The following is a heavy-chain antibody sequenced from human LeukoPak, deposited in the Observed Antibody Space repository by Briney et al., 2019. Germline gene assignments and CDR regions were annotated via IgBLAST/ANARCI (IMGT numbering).Heavy chain of an antibody. Sequence: KTSETLSLTCTVSGGSISSSSYYWGWIRQPPGKGLEWIGSIYYSGSTYYNPSLKSRVTISVDTSKNQFSLKLSSVTAADTAVYYCARRDVYSSGILTFDYWGQGTLVTVSS. CDR1: GGSISSSSYY. D-gene: IGHD6-19*01. CDR2: IYYSGST. J-gene: IGHJ4*02. CDR3: ARRDVYSSGILTFDY. V-gene: IGHV4-39*01.